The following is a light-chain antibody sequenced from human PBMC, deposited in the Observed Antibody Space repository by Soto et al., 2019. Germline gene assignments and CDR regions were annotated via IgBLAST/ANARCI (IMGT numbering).Light chain of an antibody. CDR1: SSNIGAGYD. CDR2: GNS. CDR3: QSYDSSDVV. V-gene: IGLV1-40*01. J-gene: IGLJ2*01. Sequence: QSVLTQPPSVSGAPGQRDTISCTGSSSNIGAGYDVHWYQQLPGTAPKLLIYGNSNRPSGVPDRFSGSKSGTSASLAITGLQAEDEADYYCQSYDSSDVVFGGGTKLTVL.